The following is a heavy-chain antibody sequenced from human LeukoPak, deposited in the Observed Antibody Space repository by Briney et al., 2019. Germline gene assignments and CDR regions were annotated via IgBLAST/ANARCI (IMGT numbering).Heavy chain of an antibody. D-gene: IGHD5-18*01. CDR3: ARDRVYSYGPEINGMDV. CDR1: GGTFSRLT. Sequence: GASVKVSCKASGGTFSRLTISWVRQAPGQGLEWMGGILPIFGTANYAQKFQGRVTITADESTSTAYMELSSLRSEDTAVYYCARDRVYSYGPEINGMDVWGQGTTVTVSS. J-gene: IGHJ6*02. V-gene: IGHV1-69*13. CDR2: ILPIFGTA.